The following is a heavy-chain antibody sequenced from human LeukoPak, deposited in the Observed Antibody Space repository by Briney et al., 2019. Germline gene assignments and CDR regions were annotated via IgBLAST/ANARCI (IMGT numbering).Heavy chain of an antibody. J-gene: IGHJ4*02. V-gene: IGHV3-74*01. CDR2: INEDGSTT. CDR1: GFTFSSNW. CDR3: AKINDYDFWSGYSPPYYFDY. Sequence: GGSLRLSCAASGFTFSSNWMHWVRQAPGKGLVWVSRINEDGSTTNYADSVKGRSTIFRDNAKNTLYLQMNSLRAEDTAVYYCAKINDYDFWSGYSPPYYFDYWGQGTLVTVSS. D-gene: IGHD3-3*01.